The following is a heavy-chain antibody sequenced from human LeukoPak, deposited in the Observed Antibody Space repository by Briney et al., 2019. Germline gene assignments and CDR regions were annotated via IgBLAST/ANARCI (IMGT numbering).Heavy chain of an antibody. J-gene: IGHJ3*02. D-gene: IGHD1-1*01. CDR1: GGSLNSYC. V-gene: IGHV4-59*01. Sequence: MSSETLSLTCRVSGGSLNSYCWSWIRQPPGKGLEWVGSMYYSGSHHYNPSLESRVTISIDASKKQLALKLTSVTAADTAVYYCARDRRESTKPNDAFDIWGQGTMVTVSS. CDR2: MYYSGSH. CDR3: ARDRRESTKPNDAFDI.